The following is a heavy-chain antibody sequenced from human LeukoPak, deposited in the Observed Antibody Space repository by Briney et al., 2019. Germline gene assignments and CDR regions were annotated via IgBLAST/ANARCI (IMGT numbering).Heavy chain of an antibody. D-gene: IGHD2-2*02. Sequence: ASVKVSCKASGYTFTSYGISWVRQAPGQGLEWMGWISAYNGDTNYAQKLQGRVTMTTDTSTSTAYMELRSLRSDDTAVYYCARDPDSYTTSVFDYWGQGTLVTASS. CDR2: ISAYNGDT. V-gene: IGHV1-18*01. CDR3: ARDPDSYTTSVFDY. J-gene: IGHJ4*02. CDR1: GYTFTSYG.